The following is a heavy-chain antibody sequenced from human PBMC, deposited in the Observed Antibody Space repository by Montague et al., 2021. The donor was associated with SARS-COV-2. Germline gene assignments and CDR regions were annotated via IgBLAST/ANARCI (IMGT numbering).Heavy chain of an antibody. CDR3: ARHFFSAGAEEAGWFDP. CDR2: IYYSGST. V-gene: IGHV4-39*01. CDR1: GGSISSSSYY. D-gene: IGHD1-26*01. Sequence: SETLSLTCTVSGGSISSSSYYWGWIRQPPGKGLEWIGSIYYSGSTYYNPSLKCRVTISVDTSKNQFSLKLSSVTAADTAVYYCARHFFSAGAEEAGWFDPWGQGTLVTVSS. J-gene: IGHJ5*02.